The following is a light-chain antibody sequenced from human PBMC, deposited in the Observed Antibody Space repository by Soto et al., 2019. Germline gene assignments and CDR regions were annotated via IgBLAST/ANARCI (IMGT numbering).Light chain of an antibody. CDR3: QQYGTLPLT. V-gene: IGKV3-20*01. CDR1: QSVSSSY. CDR2: GAS. Sequence: EIVLTQSPGTLSLSPGERATLSCRASQSVSSSYLAWYQQKPGQAPRLLIYGASSRATGIPDRFSGSGSGTEFTLTISSLQPDDFATYYCQQYGTLPLTFGGGTKVDTK. J-gene: IGKJ4*01.